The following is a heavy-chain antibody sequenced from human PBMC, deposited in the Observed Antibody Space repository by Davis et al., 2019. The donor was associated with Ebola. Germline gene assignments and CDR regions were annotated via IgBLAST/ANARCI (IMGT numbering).Heavy chain of an antibody. CDR2: ISGSGGSP. CDR3: AKDPSYCGGDCYSGGWFDP. V-gene: IGHV3-23*01. J-gene: IGHJ5*02. CDR1: GFTFSSYS. D-gene: IGHD2-21*02. Sequence: GESLKISCAASGFTFSSYSMNWVRQAPGKGLEWVSAISGSGGSPYYADSVKGRFTISRDNSKNTLYLQMNSLRAEDTAVYYCAKDPSYCGGDCYSGGWFDPWGQGTLVTVSS.